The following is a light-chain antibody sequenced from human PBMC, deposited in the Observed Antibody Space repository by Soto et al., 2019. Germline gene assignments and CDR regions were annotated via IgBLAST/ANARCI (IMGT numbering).Light chain of an antibody. CDR3: LQFGSSPET. CDR1: QSVRSN. J-gene: IGKJ1*01. CDR2: GAS. V-gene: IGKV3-15*01. Sequence: EIVMTQSPATLSVTPGERATLSCRASQSVRSNLAWYQQKPGQAPRLLIYGASTRATGLPARFSGSGSGTEFTLTISSLQSEDFAVYSCLQFGSSPETFGQGTKVAIK.